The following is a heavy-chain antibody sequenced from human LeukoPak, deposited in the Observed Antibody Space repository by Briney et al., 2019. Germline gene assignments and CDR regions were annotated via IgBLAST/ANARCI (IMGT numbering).Heavy chain of an antibody. D-gene: IGHD3-22*01. V-gene: IGHV4-39*01. CDR1: GGSISSPNHD. J-gene: IGHJ3*02. Sequence: PSETLSLTCSVSGGSISSPNHDWAWIRQPPGKGLEWIGTIYYSGTTYYNPSLKTRVTISVDTSKNQFSLKLSSVTAADTAVYYCASPYYAGGGYSLIDGFDIWGPGTVVTVSS. CDR3: ASPYYAGGGYSLIDGFDI. CDR2: IYYSGTT.